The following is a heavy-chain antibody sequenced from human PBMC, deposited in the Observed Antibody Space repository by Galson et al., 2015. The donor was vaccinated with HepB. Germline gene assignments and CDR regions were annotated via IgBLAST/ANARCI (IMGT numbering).Heavy chain of an antibody. CDR2: IGGSGGTT. Sequence: SLRLSCAASGFTFSSYAMSWVRQAPGKGLEWVSAIGGSGGTTYYADSVKGRFTISRDNSKNALYLQMNSLRAEDTAVYYCAKFWSGYYDPTYNWFDPWGQGTLVTVSS. J-gene: IGHJ5*02. CDR1: GFTFSSYA. D-gene: IGHD3-3*01. V-gene: IGHV3-23*01. CDR3: AKFWSGYYDPTYNWFDP.